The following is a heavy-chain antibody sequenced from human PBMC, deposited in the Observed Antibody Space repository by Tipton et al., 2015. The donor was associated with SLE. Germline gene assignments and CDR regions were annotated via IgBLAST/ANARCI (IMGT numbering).Heavy chain of an antibody. CDR3: AGAQSGLRYFQH. D-gene: IGHD4/OR15-4a*01. CDR1: GGTFSSYA. CDR2: IIPILGIV. V-gene: IGHV1-69*01. Sequence: QVQLVQSGAEVKKPGSSVKVSCKASGGTFSSYAISWVRQAPGQGLGWMGGIIPILGIVNYAQKFQGRVTITTDESTSTAYMELSSLRSEDTAVYYCAGAQSGLRYFQHWGQGTLVTVSS. J-gene: IGHJ1*01.